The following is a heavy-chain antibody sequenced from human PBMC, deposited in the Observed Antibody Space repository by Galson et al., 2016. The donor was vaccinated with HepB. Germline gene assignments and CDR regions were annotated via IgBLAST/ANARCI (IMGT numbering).Heavy chain of an antibody. CDR3: ARDTWTWN. J-gene: IGHJ4*02. V-gene: IGHV3-66*01. CDR1: GVTVSNNY. D-gene: IGHD3/OR15-3a*01. Sequence: SLRLSCAASGVTVSNNYMSWVRQAPGRGLEWVSVIYSGGDTYYADSVKGRFTIPRDNFENTVYLQMNSLRAEDTAIYYCARDTWTWNGGQGTLVTVSS. CDR2: IYSGGDT.